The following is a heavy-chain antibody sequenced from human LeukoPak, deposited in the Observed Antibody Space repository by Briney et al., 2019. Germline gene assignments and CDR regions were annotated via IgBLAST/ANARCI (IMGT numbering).Heavy chain of an antibody. D-gene: IGHD2-8*02. Sequence: ASVKVSCKTSGYTFTGYYMHWVRQAPGQGLEWMGWINPNSGATNYAQKFQGRVTMTRDTSISTAYMEVSRLRSDDTAVYYCAREESGGYFDYWGQGTLVTVSS. V-gene: IGHV1-2*02. CDR3: AREESGGYFDY. CDR2: INPNSGAT. J-gene: IGHJ4*02. CDR1: GYTFTGYY.